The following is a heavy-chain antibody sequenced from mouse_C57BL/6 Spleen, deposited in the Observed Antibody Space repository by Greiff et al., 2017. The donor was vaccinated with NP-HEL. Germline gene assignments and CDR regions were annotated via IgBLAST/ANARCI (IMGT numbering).Heavy chain of an antibody. CDR2: IDPSDSYT. V-gene: IGHV1-59*01. CDR3: ARSYYSNSPYWYFDV. J-gene: IGHJ1*03. D-gene: IGHD2-5*01. Sequence: QVQLQQPGAELVRPGTSVKLSCKASGYTFTSYWMHWVKQRPGQGLEWIGVIDPSDSYTNYNQKFKGKATLTVDTSSSTAYMQLSSLTSEDSAVYYCARSYYSNSPYWYFDVWGTGTTVTVSS. CDR1: GYTFTSYW.